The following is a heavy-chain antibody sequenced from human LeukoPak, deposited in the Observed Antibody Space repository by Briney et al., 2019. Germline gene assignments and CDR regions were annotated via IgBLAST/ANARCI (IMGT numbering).Heavy chain of an antibody. V-gene: IGHV4-34*01. CDR1: GESFSGYY. CDR3: ARGWVPGRYFNY. Sequence: KTSETLSLTCAVYGESFSGYYWSWIRQPPGKGLEWIGEINHSGSTNYNPSLKSRVTISVDTSKNQFSLKLSSVTAADTAVYYCARGWVPGRYFNYWGQGTLVTVSS. D-gene: IGHD3-10*01. CDR2: INHSGST. J-gene: IGHJ4*02.